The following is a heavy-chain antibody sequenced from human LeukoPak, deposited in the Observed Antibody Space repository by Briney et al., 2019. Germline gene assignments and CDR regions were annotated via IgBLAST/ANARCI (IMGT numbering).Heavy chain of an antibody. Sequence: PGGSPRLSCAASGFPLRSNWMHWVRQAPGKGLVWVSRIKSDGSETSYADSVKGRFTISRDNAKNTLYLQMNSLRAEDTAVYYCARTDNLDYWGQGTLVTVSS. CDR3: ARTDNLDY. J-gene: IGHJ4*02. CDR2: IKSDGSET. CDR1: GFPLRSNW. V-gene: IGHV3-74*01. D-gene: IGHD5-24*01.